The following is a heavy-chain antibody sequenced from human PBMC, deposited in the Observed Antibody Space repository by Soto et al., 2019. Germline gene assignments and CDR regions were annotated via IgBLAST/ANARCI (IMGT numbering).Heavy chain of an antibody. D-gene: IGHD3-22*01. CDR2: IVPGSGAT. CDR3: ERGRSEQIVVFY. J-gene: IGHJ4*01. Sequence: RASVKVSCKASGYTFTGSYIHWVRQAPGQGPEWMGEIVPGSGATRYAQKFQGRVTMTRDMSTTTAYMELNNLSTDDTAVYYCERGRSEQIVVFYWGQGTPVTVSS. V-gene: IGHV1-2*02. CDR1: GYTFTGSY.